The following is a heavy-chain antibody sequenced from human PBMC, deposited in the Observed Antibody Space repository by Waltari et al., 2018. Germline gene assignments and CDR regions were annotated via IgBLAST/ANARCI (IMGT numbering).Heavy chain of an antibody. CDR3: VRSDYGDYVGGYY. Sequence: EVQLVESGGGLVKPGGSLRLSCAASGFTFSDYTMSWVRQTPVKVLEWVSSISSSSSFIYYADSVKGRFTISRDNAKNALFLQMNSLRAEDTSVYYCVRSDYGDYVGGYYWGQGTVVTVSS. CDR2: ISSSSSFI. CDR1: GFTFSDYT. V-gene: IGHV3-21*01. D-gene: IGHD4-17*01. J-gene: IGHJ4*02.